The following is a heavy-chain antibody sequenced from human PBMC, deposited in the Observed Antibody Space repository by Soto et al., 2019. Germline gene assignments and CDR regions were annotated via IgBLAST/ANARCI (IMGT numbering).Heavy chain of an antibody. D-gene: IGHD2-15*01. CDR1: GFTFDDYA. CDR2: ISWNSGSI. CDR3: AKDKGYCSGGSCYSWFDP. Sequence: EVQLVESGGGLVQPGRSLRLSCAASGFTFDDYAMHWVRQAPEKGLEWVSGISWNSGSIGYADSVKGRFTISRDNAKNSLYLQMNSLRAEDTALYYCAKDKGYCSGGSCYSWFDPWGQGTLVTVSS. J-gene: IGHJ5*02. V-gene: IGHV3-9*01.